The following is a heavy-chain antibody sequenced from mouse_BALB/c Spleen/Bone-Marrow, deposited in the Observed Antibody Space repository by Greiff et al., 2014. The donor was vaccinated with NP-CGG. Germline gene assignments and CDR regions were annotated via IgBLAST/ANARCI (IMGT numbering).Heavy chain of an antibody. CDR2: INSGSGGT. CDR1: GYAFTNYL. J-gene: IGHJ4*01. D-gene: IGHD2-4*01. Sequence: QGQLKESGAELVRPGASVKGSCKGSGYAFTNYLIEGGKQRPGQGLEWIGVINSGSGGTKYNEKFKGKATLTADKSSSTADMQLSSLTSDDSAVYFCARAITDAMDYWGQGTSVTVSS. CDR3: ARAITDAMDY. V-gene: IGHV1-54*01.